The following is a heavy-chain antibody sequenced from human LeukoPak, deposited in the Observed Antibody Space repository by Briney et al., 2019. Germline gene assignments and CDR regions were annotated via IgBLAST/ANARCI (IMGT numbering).Heavy chain of an antibody. CDR2: INQDGSGK. Sequence: PGGSLRLSCKYSGSSFSNYSMNWVRQAPGKGLEWVANINQDGSGKYYVDSVKGRFTISRDNAKNSLYLQMNSLRAEDTAVYYCARHPMSRLLWFGELLPGSSDAFDIWGQGTMVTVSS. CDR1: GSSFSNYS. D-gene: IGHD3-10*01. V-gene: IGHV3-7*01. J-gene: IGHJ3*02. CDR3: ARHPMSRLLWFGELLPGSSDAFDI.